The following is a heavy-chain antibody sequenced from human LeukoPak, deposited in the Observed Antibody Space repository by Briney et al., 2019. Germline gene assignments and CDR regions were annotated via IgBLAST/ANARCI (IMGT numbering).Heavy chain of an antibody. CDR1: GFTFSSYG. CDR2: IWYDGSNK. CDR3: ARDRSWFGELATNNWFDP. D-gene: IGHD3-10*01. V-gene: IGHV3-33*01. J-gene: IGHJ5*02. Sequence: GGSLRFSCAASGFTFSSYGIHWVRQAPGKGLEWVAVIWYDGSNKYYVDSVKGRFTISRDNSKNTLYLQMNSLRAEDTAVYYCARDRSWFGELATNNWFDPWGQGTLVTVSS.